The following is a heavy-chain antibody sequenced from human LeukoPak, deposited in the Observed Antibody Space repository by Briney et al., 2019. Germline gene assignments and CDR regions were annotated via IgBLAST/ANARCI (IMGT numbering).Heavy chain of an antibody. CDR1: GYTFTGYY. J-gene: IGHJ5*02. D-gene: IGHD2-2*01. CDR2: INPNSGGT. CDR3: ARRAPAIVVVPAANAWFDP. V-gene: IGHV1-2*02. Sequence: ASVKVSCKASGYTFTGYYMHWVRQAPGQGLEWMGWINPNSGGTNYAQKFQGRVTMTRDTSISTAHMELSRLRSDDTAVYYCARRAPAIVVVPAANAWFDPWGQGTLVTVSS.